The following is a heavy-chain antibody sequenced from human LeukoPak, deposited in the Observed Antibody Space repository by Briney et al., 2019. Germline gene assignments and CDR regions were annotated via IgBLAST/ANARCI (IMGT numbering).Heavy chain of an antibody. V-gene: IGHV1-8*02. J-gene: IGHJ6*03. CDR1: GYTFTGYY. Sequence: ASVKVSCKASGYTFTGYYMHWVRQAPGQGLEWMGWINPNSGNTGYAQKFQGRVTMTKNTSISTAYMELSSLRSEDTAVYYCARGLKYGSGRRNLLGFAPTTLYYYYMDVWGKGTTVTISS. CDR3: ARGLKYGSGRRNLLGFAPTTLYYYYMDV. D-gene: IGHD3-10*01. CDR2: INPNSGNT.